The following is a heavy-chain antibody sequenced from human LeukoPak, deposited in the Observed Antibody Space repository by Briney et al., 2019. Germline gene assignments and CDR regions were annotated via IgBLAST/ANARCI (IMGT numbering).Heavy chain of an antibody. CDR3: ARGPPRGYYFDY. Sequence: PSETLSLTCAVYGGSFSGYYWSWIRQPPGKGLEWIGEINHSGSTNYNPSLKSRVTISVDTSKNQFSLKLSSVTAADTAVYYCARGPPRGYYFDYWGQGTLVTVSS. D-gene: IGHD1-26*01. V-gene: IGHV4-34*01. J-gene: IGHJ4*02. CDR1: GGSFSGYY. CDR2: INHSGST.